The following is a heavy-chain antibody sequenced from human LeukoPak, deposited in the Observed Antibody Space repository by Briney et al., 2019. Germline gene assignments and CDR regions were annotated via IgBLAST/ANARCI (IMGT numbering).Heavy chain of an antibody. Sequence: ASVKVSCKASGYTFTDCDINWVRQAPGQGLEWMGWMNPDSGNTGYAQKFEGRVTMTRDTSISTAYMELNYLRSDDTAVYYCARNSDYWSGYFPLWGQGALVTVSS. CDR2: MNPDSGNT. CDR1: GYTFTDCD. V-gene: IGHV1-8*01. CDR3: ARNSDYWSGYFPL. J-gene: IGHJ4*02. D-gene: IGHD3-3*01.